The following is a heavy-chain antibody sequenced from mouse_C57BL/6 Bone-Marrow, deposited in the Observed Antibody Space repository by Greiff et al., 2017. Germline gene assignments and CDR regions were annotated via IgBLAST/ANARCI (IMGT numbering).Heavy chain of an antibody. CDR2: IHPNSGST. V-gene: IGHV1-64*01. J-gene: IGHJ2*01. CDR3: ARRGYYGGQDY. CDR1: GFTFTSYW. D-gene: IGHD1-1*01. Sequence: VQLQQSGAELVKPGASVKLSCTASGFTFTSYWMHWVQQTPGQGLEWIGMIHPNSGSTNYTEKFKSKSTLTVDKSYSTAYMQLSSLTSEDSAVYYCARRGYYGGQDYWGQGTTLTVSS.